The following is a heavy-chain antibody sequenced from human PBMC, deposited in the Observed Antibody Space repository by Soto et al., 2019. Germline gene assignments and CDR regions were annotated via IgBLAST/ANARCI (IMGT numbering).Heavy chain of an antibody. CDR3: ARDGLGTTRRYFDS. CDR1: GGTFTSYS. CDR2: IIPVLGIV. J-gene: IGHJ4*02. V-gene: IGHV1-69*04. D-gene: IGHD1-1*01. Sequence: QVQLVQSGAEVKKPGSSVKVSCKASGGTFTSYSITWVRQAPGQGLEWMGRIIPVLGIVNYAKKFQGRVTITADNSTTTAYMELSSLRSEDTAVYYCARDGLGTTRRYFDSWGQGTLVTVSS.